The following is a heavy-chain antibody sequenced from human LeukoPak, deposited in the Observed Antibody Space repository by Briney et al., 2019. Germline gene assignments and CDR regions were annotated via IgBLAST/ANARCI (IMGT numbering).Heavy chain of an antibody. Sequence: GESLKISCQGSGYNFTSYWISWVRQMPGKGLEWMGRIDPSDSYTNYSPSFQGHVTISTDKSIFTAYLQWSSLKASDTAMYYCARLRDGSIDYWGQGTLVTVSS. J-gene: IGHJ4*02. V-gene: IGHV5-10-1*01. CDR2: IDPSDSYT. CDR3: ARLRDGSIDY. CDR1: GYNFTSYW.